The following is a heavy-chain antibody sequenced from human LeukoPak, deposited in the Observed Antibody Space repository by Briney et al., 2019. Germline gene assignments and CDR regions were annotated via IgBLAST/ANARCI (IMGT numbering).Heavy chain of an antibody. CDR1: GYTFAGYL. V-gene: IGHV1-2*06. CDR2: INPNSGDA. CDR3: ARDYCSSTSCLFDY. Sequence: GASVKVSCKASGYTFAGYLMHWVRQAPGQGLEWMGRINPNSGDANYAQKFQGRGTMTRDTSISTAYVELSRLRSDDTAVYYCARDYCSSTSCLFDYWGQGTLVTVSS. J-gene: IGHJ4*02. D-gene: IGHD2-2*01.